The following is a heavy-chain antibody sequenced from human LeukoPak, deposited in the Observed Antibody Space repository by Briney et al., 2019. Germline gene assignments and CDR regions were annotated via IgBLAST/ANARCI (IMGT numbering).Heavy chain of an antibody. J-gene: IGHJ4*02. CDR2: ISSSGGTT. D-gene: IGHD3-10*01. CDR3: LRDWYGSGSYWQIRESYFDY. V-gene: IGHV3-23*01. CDR1: GFTFSSYA. Sequence: AGGSLRLSCAASGFTFSSYAMSWVRQAPGKGLEWVSSISSSGGTTYYRDSVKGRFTISRDHSKNTLYLQMNSLRADDTAVYYCLRDWYGSGSYWQIRESYFDYWGQGTLVTVSS.